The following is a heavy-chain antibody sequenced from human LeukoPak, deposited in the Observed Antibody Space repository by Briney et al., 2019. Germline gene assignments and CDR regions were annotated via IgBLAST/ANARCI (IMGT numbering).Heavy chain of an antibody. CDR1: GFTVSSNY. Sequence: PGGSLRLSCAASGFTVSSNYMSWVRQAPGKGLEWVSVIYSGGSTYYADSVKGRFTISRDNSKNTLYLQMNSLRAEDTAVYHCARDQVTMWGPIDYYGMDVWGQGTTVTVSS. J-gene: IGHJ6*02. V-gene: IGHV3-66*01. CDR2: IYSGGST. D-gene: IGHD3-10*02. CDR3: ARDQVTMWGPIDYYGMDV.